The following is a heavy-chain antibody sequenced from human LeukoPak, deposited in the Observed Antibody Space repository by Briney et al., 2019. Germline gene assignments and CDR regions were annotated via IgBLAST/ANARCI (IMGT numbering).Heavy chain of an antibody. J-gene: IGHJ4*02. CDR2: IHYTGST. CDR3: ARDLGYTSDWY. Sequence: KPSETLSLTCTVSGGSISSSSYYWGWIRQPPGKGLEWIGSIHYTGSTYYNPSLKSRVTISVDTSKNQFSLKLSSVTAADTAVYYCARDLGYTSDWYWGQGTLVTVSS. D-gene: IGHD6-19*01. CDR1: GGSISSSSYY. V-gene: IGHV4-39*07.